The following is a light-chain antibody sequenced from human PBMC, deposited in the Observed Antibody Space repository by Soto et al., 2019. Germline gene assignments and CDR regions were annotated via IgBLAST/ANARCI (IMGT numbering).Light chain of an antibody. Sequence: QSFLTQPPSASGCPGQSVTSSCTGTSSDVGGYNYVSWYQQHPGKAPKLVIYEVSKRPSGVPDRFSGSKSGNTASLTVSGLQAEDEADYYCSSYAGSNNFDVFGTGTKVTVL. CDR2: EVS. CDR1: SSDVGGYNY. V-gene: IGLV2-8*01. J-gene: IGLJ1*01. CDR3: SSYAGSNNFDV.